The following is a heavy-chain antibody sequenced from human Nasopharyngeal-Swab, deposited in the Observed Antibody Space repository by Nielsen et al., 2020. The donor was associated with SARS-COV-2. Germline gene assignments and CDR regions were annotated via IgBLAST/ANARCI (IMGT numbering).Heavy chain of an antibody. CDR1: GFTFNIYA. CDR3: AKDGVVRGDALDL. V-gene: IGHV3-23*01. CDR2: VSASGGST. J-gene: IGHJ3*01. D-gene: IGHD3-10*01. Sequence: GGSLRLSCAASGFTFNIYAMAWVRRAPGRGLQWVTGVSASGGSTYYTDSVKVRFSISRDNSKNTLFLQMHSLRVEDTAVYYCAKDGVVRGDALDLWGQGTMVTVSS.